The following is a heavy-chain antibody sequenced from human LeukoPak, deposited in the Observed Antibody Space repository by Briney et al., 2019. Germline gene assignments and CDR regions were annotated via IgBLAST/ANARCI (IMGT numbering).Heavy chain of an antibody. D-gene: IGHD3-22*01. V-gene: IGHV4-4*02. CDR2: IYHSGST. CDR3: ARLKYYYDSSGYRAEYFQH. Sequence: PSGTLSLTCAVSGGSISSSNWWSWVRQPPGKGLEWIGEIYHSGSTNYNPSLKSRVTISVYTSKNQFSLKLSSVTAAGTAVYYCARLKYYYDSSGYRAEYFQHWGQGTLVTVSS. J-gene: IGHJ1*01. CDR1: GGSISSSNW.